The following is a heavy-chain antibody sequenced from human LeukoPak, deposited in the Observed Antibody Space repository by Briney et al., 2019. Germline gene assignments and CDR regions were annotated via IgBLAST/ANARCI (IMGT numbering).Heavy chain of an antibody. V-gene: IGHV1-2*02. CDR1: GYTFTGYY. J-gene: IGHJ4*02. D-gene: IGHD1-26*01. CDR2: INPNRGGT. CDR3: ARSTYSGSYRARGYYFDY. Sequence: ASVKVSCKASGYTFTGYYMHWVRQAPGQGLEWMGWINPNRGGTNYAQKFQGRVTMTRDTSISTAYMELSRLRSDDTAVYYCARSTYSGSYRARGYYFDYWGQGTLVTVSS.